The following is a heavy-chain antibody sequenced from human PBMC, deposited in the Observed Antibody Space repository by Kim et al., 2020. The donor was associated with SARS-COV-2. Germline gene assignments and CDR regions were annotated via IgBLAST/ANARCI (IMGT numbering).Heavy chain of an antibody. CDR1: GGSISSGGYY. J-gene: IGHJ4*02. CDR3: ARGGRGYCSSTSCYVGYYFDY. D-gene: IGHD2-2*01. V-gene: IGHV4-31*03. Sequence: SETLSLTCTVSGGSISSGGYYWSWIRQHPGKGLEWIGYIYYSGSTYYNPSLKSRVTISVDTSKNQFSLKLSSVTAADTAVYYCARGGRGYCSSTSCYVGYYFDYWGQGTLVTVSS. CDR2: IYYSGST.